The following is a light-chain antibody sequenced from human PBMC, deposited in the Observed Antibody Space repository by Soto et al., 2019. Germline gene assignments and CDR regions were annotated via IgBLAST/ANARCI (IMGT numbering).Light chain of an antibody. J-gene: IGKJ1*01. Sequence: EIVMTQSPATLSVSPGERATLSCRAGQSVGSNVAWYQQKPGQAPRLLIYDASTRATGIPGKFSGRGSGTEFTLTSNSLQSEDFLVYFSQQYDNWGTFGQGTKVDI. CDR1: QSVGSN. CDR2: DAS. V-gene: IGKV3-15*01. CDR3: QQYDNWGT.